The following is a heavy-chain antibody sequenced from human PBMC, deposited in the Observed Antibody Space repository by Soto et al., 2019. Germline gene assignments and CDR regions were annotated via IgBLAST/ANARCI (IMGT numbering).Heavy chain of an antibody. CDR3: AKDLREIVAARSGFDY. Sequence: GGSLSLSCAPSGFTFSSYAMSWVRQAAGKGRDWVSAISGRGGSTYYADSVKGRFTISRDNSKNTPYLQMNSLRAEDTAVYYCAKDLREIVAARSGFDYWGQGTLVTVSS. CDR2: ISGRGGST. D-gene: IGHD2-15*01. V-gene: IGHV3-23*01. J-gene: IGHJ4*02. CDR1: GFTFSSYA.